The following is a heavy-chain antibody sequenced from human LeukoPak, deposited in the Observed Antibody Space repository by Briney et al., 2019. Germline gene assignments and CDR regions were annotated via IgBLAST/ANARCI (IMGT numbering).Heavy chain of an antibody. CDR2: FDPEDGGT. V-gene: IGHV1-24*01. D-gene: IGHD3-22*01. CDR3: ATDFAYYYDSSGFETQFDY. Sequence: ASVKVSCKVSGYTLTELSVHWVRQAPGKGLEWMGGFDPEDGGTIYAQKFQGRVTMTEDTSTDTAYMELSSLRSEDTAVYYCATDFAYYYDSSGFETQFDYWGQGTLVTVSS. CDR1: GYTLTELS. J-gene: IGHJ4*02.